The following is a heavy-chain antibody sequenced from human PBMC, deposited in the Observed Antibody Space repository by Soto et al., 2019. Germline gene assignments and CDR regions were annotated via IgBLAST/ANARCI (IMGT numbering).Heavy chain of an antibody. CDR3: ERSVWYVDGFDI. CDR2: IKQDGSEK. J-gene: IGHJ3*02. CDR1: VFTFSSYW. D-gene: IGHD6-19*01. V-gene: IGHV3-7*03. Sequence: PGGSLRLSCAASVFTFSSYWMSCERQTPGKGLEWVENIKQDGSEKYYVDSVKGRFTISRDNAKNSLYLQMNSLRTEDTAVYDCERSVWYVDGFDIWGQGTLVT.